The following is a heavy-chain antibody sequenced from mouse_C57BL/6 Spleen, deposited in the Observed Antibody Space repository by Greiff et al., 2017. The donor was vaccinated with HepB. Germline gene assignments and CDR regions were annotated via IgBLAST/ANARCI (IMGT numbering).Heavy chain of an antibody. D-gene: IGHD1-1*01. Sequence: EVKLMESGPGLVKPSQSLSLTCSVTGYSITSGYYWNWIRQFPGNKLEWMGYISYDGSNNYNPSLKNRISITRDTSKNQFFLKLNSVTTEDTATYYCASHTVVGMDYWGQGTSVTVSS. CDR1: GYSITSGYY. CDR3: ASHTVVGMDY. CDR2: ISYDGSN. J-gene: IGHJ4*01. V-gene: IGHV3-6*01.